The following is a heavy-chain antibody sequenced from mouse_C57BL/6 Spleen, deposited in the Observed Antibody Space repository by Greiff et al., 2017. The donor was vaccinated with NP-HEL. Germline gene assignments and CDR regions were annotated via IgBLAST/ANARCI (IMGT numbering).Heavy chain of an antibody. CDR3: ARWRTGNAMDY. V-gene: IGHV1-66*01. CDR1: CYSFTSYY. J-gene: IGHJ4*01. Sequence: QVQLQQSGPELVKPGASVKISCKASCYSFTSYYIPWVMQRPGPGLEWIGWIYPGSGYSTSTENFKGKATLTADTSSSTAYMQRSSLTSEDSAVYYCARWRTGNAMDYWGKGTTVTVSS. CDR2: IYPGSGYS. D-gene: IGHD4-1*01.